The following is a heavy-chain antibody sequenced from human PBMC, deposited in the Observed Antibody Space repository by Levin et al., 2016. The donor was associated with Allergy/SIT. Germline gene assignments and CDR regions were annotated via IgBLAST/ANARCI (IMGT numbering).Heavy chain of an antibody. V-gene: IGHV1-2*02. Sequence: WVRQAPGQGLEWMGWINPNSGGTNYAQKFQGRVTMTRDTSISTAYMELSRLRSDDTAVYYCARLTNRRKGPLGAFDIWGQGTMVTVSS. CDR2: INPNSGGT. D-gene: IGHD1-14*01. J-gene: IGHJ3*02. CDR3: ARLTNRRKGPLGAFDI.